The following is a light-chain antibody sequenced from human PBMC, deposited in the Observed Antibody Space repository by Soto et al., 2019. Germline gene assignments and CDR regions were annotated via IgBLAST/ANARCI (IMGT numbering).Light chain of an antibody. CDR2: DAS. Sequence: DIQMTQSPSTLSASVGDRVTITCRASQSISSWLAWYQQKPGKAPKLLIYDASSLESGVPSRFSGSGSGTEFTLTISSLQPDDFATYYCQQYNNWPITFGGGTKVDIK. CDR3: QQYNNWPIT. CDR1: QSISSW. V-gene: IGKV1-5*01. J-gene: IGKJ4*01.